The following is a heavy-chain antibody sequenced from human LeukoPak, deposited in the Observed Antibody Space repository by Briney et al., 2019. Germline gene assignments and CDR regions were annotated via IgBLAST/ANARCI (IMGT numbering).Heavy chain of an antibody. CDR1: GFSFSSFW. D-gene: IGHD3-10*01. V-gene: IGHV3-7*01. CDR3: TSGVN. CDR2: IKQSGSEK. Sequence: GGSLRLSCAASGFSFSSFWMSWVRQAPGKGLEWVANIKQSGSEKIYLDSVKGRFAISRDNAKNSLYLQMNSLRAGDTAIYYCTSGVNWGQGTLVTVSS. J-gene: IGHJ4*02.